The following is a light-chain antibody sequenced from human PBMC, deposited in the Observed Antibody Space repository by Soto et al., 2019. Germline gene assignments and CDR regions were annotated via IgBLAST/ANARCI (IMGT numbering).Light chain of an antibody. J-gene: IGLJ1*01. V-gene: IGLV1-40*01. CDR1: SSNIGAGYD. Sequence: QSVLTQPPSVSGAPGQRVTISCTGSSSNIGAGYDVHWYKQLPGTAPKLLIYGNSNRPSGVPDRFSGSKSGTSASLAIPGLQAEDEADYYCQSYDSSLSGYVFGTGTKVTVL. CDR3: QSYDSSLSGYV. CDR2: GNS.